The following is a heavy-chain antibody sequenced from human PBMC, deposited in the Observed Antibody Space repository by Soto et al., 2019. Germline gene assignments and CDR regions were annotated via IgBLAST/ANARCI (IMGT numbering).Heavy chain of an antibody. CDR3: ASGGDWRFDY. D-gene: IGHD2-21*02. CDR1: GDSISSDKW. V-gene: IGHV4-4*02. Sequence: QVQLQESGPGLVKPSGTLSVTCTVSGDSISSDKWWTWVRQPPGKGLEWIGEIHHRKSANYNLSLRSRVIMSVDKSKNQFSLRLTSVTAADTAIYYCASGGDWRFDYWGQGVLVDVSS. J-gene: IGHJ4*02. CDR2: IHHRKSA.